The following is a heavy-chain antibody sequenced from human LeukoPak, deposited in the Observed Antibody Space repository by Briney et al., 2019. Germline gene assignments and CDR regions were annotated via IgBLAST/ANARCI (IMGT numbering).Heavy chain of an antibody. D-gene: IGHD3-16*02. Sequence: ASVKVSCKVSGYTLTELSMHWVGQAPGKGLEWMGGFDPEDGETIHAQKFQGRVTMTEDTSTDTAYMELSSLRSEDTAVYYCASMITFGGVIVPPRYWGQGTLVTVSS. J-gene: IGHJ4*02. CDR2: FDPEDGET. CDR1: GYTLTELS. CDR3: ASMITFGGVIVPPRY. V-gene: IGHV1-24*01.